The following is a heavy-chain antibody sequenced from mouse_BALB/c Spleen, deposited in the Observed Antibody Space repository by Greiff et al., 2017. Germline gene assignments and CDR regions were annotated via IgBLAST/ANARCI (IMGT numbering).Heavy chain of an antibody. V-gene: IGHV5-6*02. CDR1: GFTFSSYG. J-gene: IGHJ1*01. CDR3: ARHPYGNYAYWYFDV. Sequence: DVMLVESGGDLVKPGGSLKLSCAASGFTFSSYGMSWVRQTPDKRLEWVATISSGGSYTYYPDSVKGRFTISRDNAKNTLYLQMSSLKSEDTAMYYCARHPYGNYAYWYFDVWGAGTTVTVSS. D-gene: IGHD2-1*01. CDR2: ISSGGSYT.